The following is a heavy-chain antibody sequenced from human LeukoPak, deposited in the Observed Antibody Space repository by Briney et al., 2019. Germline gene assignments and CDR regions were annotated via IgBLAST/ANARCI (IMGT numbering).Heavy chain of an antibody. CDR2: ISSSGSTI. V-gene: IGHV3-11*01. CDR1: GSTFSDYY. D-gene: IGHD4-23*01. CDR3: ARGITTVVTYDAFDI. Sequence: GRSLRLSCAASGSTFSDYYMGWIRQPPGKGREWVSYISSSGSTIYYADSVKCRFTISRDNAKSSLYQQMNSLRAEDTAVYYCARGITTVVTYDAFDIWCQGTMVTVSS. J-gene: IGHJ3*02.